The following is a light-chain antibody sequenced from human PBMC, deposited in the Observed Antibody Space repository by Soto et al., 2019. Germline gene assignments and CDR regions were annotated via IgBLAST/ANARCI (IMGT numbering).Light chain of an antibody. V-gene: IGKV3-15*01. CDR1: QSVGGD. CDR3: QQYENWPQLT. Sequence: IVMTQSPATLSVSPGERATLSCRASQSVGGDLAWYQRKPGQAPRLLIYGASSRAAGIPARFSGSGSGTEFTLTISSLQSEDIAVYYCQQYENWPQLTFGGGTKVDIK. CDR2: GAS. J-gene: IGKJ4*01.